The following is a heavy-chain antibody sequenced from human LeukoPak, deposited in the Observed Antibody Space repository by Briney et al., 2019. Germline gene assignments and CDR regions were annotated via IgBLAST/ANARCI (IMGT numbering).Heavy chain of an antibody. CDR3: AKTQLAPYYFDY. D-gene: IGHD3-10*01. CDR1: GFTFSSYG. V-gene: IGHV3-30*19. J-gene: IGHJ4*02. Sequence: PGGSLRLSCAASGFTFSSYGMHWVRQAPGKGLEWVAVISYDGSNKYYADSGKGRFTISRDNSKNTLYLQMNSLRAEDTAVYYCAKTQLAPYYFDYWGQGTLVTVSS. CDR2: ISYDGSNK.